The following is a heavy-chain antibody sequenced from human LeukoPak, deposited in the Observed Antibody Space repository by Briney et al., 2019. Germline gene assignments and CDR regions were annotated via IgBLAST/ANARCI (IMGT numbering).Heavy chain of an antibody. V-gene: IGHV3-7*01. CDR2: IKQDGSEK. D-gene: IGHD6-6*01. J-gene: IGHJ3*02. CDR1: GFTFSSYW. Sequence: GGSLRLSCAASGFTFSSYWMSWVRQAPGKGLEWVANIKQDGSEKYYVDSVKGRFTISRDNAKNSLYLQMNSLRAEDTAVYYCASIAAFDAFDIWGQGTMVTVSS. CDR3: ASIAAFDAFDI.